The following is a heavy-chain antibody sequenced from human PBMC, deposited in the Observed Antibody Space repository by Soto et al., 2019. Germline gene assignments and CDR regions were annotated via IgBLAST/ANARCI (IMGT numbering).Heavy chain of an antibody. V-gene: IGHV4-39*07. CDR3: ARGSGPNDAFDI. D-gene: IGHD2-15*01. J-gene: IGHJ3*02. Sequence: SETLSLTCTVSGGSISSSSYYWGWIRQPPGKGLEWIGSIYFSGSTYYNLSLKSRVTISVDTSKNQFSLKLSSVTAADTAVYYCARGSGPNDAFDIWGQGTMVTVSS. CDR2: IYFSGST. CDR1: GGSISSSSYY.